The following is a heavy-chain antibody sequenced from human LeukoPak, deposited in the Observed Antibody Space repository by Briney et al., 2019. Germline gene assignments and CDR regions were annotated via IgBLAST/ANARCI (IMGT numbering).Heavy chain of an antibody. CDR1: GGSISSGDYY. CDR3: ARTNPTYYDFWSGYTDYYYYYYMDV. CDR2: IYYSGST. Sequence: SETLSLTCTVSGGSISSGDYYWSWIRQPPGKGLEWIGYIYYSGSTYYNPSLKSRVTISVDTSKNQFSLKLSSVTAADTAVYYCARTNPTYYDFWSGYTDYYYYYYMDVWRKGTTVTVSS. V-gene: IGHV4-30-4*08. J-gene: IGHJ6*03. D-gene: IGHD3-3*01.